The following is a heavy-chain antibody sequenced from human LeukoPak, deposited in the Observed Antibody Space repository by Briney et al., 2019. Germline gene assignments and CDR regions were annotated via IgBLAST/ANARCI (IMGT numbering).Heavy chain of an antibody. CDR2: ISGSGGTI. CDR1: GFTFSDHY. J-gene: IGHJ4*02. V-gene: IGHV3-11*01. Sequence: PGGSLRLSCAASGFTFSDHYMSWIRQLPGKGLEWVSYISGSGGTISYADSVKGPFTISRDNAKNSLYLQMNSLRAEDTAVYYCARDRSSSFERIPHWGQGTLVTVSS. CDR3: ARDRSSSFERIPH. D-gene: IGHD2-2*01.